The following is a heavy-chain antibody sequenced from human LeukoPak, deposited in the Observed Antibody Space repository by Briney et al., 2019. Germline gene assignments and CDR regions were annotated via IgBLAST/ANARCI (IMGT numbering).Heavy chain of an antibody. CDR2: INPKSGGT. J-gene: IGHJ6*03. CDR1: GYRFIDYY. CDR3: ARSGAAGTYSYYYMDV. D-gene: IGHD6-19*01. Sequence: ASVKVSCKASGYRFIDYYIHWVRQAPGQGFGWMGWINPKSGGTNYAQKFQGRVTMTRDTSISTTYMELSSLTSDDTAVYYCARSGAAGTYSYYYMDVWGKETTVTVS. V-gene: IGHV1-2*02.